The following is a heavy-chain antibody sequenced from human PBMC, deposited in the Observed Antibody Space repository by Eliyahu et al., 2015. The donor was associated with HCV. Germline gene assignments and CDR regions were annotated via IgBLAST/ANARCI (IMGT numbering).Heavy chain of an antibody. CDR1: GFTFSNYT. V-gene: IGHV3-48*04. D-gene: IGHD6-19*01. Sequence: EVQLVESGGGLVQPGGSLRLSCAVXGFTFSNYTMXXVXQAPGKGLEWVSYISSSSSTIYYADSVKGRFTISRDNAKNSLYLQMNSLRAEDTAVYYCARNRGGAVAEYEKTEYYYGMDVWGQGTTVTVSS. J-gene: IGHJ6*02. CDR3: ARNRGGAVAEYEKTEYYYGMDV. CDR2: ISSSSSTI.